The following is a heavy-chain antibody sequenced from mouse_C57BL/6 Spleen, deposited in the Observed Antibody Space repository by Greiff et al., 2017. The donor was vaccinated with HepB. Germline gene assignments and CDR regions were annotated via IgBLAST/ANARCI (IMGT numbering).Heavy chain of an antibody. CDR3: ARYYYGSSYYWYFDV. CDR2: IDPSDSET. CDR1: GYTFTSYW. Sequence: VQLQQPGAELVRPGSSVKLSCKASGYTFTSYWMHWVKQRPIQGLEWIGNIDPSDSETHYNQKFKDKATLTVDKSSSTAYMQLSSLTSEDSAVYYCARYYYGSSYYWYFDVWGTETTVTVSS. J-gene: IGHJ1*03. D-gene: IGHD1-1*01. V-gene: IGHV1-52*01.